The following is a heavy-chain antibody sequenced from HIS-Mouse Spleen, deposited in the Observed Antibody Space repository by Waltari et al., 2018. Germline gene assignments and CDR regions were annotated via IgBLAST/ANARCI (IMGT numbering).Heavy chain of an antibody. CDR3: ARGRSPATVTIGYYFDY. D-gene: IGHD4-17*01. CDR2: INHSGST. J-gene: IGHJ4*02. CDR1: GGSFSGYY. Sequence: QVQLQQWGAGLLKPSETLSLTCAVYGGSFSGYYWSWIRQPPGKGLEWIGEINHSGSTKYNPSLKSRVTISGDTSKNQFSLKLSSVTAADTAVYYCARGRSPATVTIGYYFDYWGQGTLVTVSS. V-gene: IGHV4-34*01.